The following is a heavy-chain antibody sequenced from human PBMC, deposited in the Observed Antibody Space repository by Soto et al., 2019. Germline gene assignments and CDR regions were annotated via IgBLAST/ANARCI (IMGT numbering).Heavy chain of an antibody. J-gene: IGHJ6*03. Sequence: PSETLSLTCTVSGCSISSSSYYWGWIRQPPGKGLEWIGSIYYSGSTYYNPSLKSRVTISVDTSKNQFSLKLSSVTAADTAVYYCARRDRRGGGHMDVWGKGTTVTVSS. CDR3: ARRDRRGGGHMDV. CDR2: IYYSGST. V-gene: IGHV4-39*01. D-gene: IGHD3-16*01. CDR1: GCSISSSSYY.